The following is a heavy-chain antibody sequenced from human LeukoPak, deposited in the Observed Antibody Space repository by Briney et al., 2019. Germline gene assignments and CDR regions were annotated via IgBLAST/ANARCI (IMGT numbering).Heavy chain of an antibody. CDR1: GYTFTSYA. Sequence: GASVGVSCKASGYTFTSYAMNWVRQAPGQGLEWMGWISAYNGNTNYAQKLQGRVTMTTDTSTSTAYMELRSLRSDDTAIYYCARDVEMYYDSSAYGDYWGQGTLVTVSS. J-gene: IGHJ4*02. CDR3: ARDVEMYYDSSAYGDY. CDR2: ISAYNGNT. V-gene: IGHV1-18*01. D-gene: IGHD3-22*01.